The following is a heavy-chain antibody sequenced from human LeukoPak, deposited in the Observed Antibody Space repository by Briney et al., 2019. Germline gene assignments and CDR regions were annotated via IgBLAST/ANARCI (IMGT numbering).Heavy chain of an antibody. CDR3: ARDYDFWSGYRFFDY. V-gene: IGHV4-31*03. Sequence: SETLSLTCTVSGGSISSGGYYWSWIRQHPGKGLEWIGYIYYSGSTYYNPSLKSRVTISVDTSKNQFSLKLSSVTAADTAVYYCARDYDFWSGYRFFDYWGQGTLVTVSS. J-gene: IGHJ4*02. CDR2: IYYSGST. D-gene: IGHD3-3*01. CDR1: GGSISSGGYY.